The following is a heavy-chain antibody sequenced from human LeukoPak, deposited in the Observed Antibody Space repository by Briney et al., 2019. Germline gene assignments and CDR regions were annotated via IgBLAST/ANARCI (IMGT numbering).Heavy chain of an antibody. Sequence: GGSLRLSCAASGFTFSSYSMNWVRQAPGKGLEWVSSISSSSSYIYYADSVKGRFTISRDNAKNSLYLQMNSLRAEDTAVYYCARDATLVSGPPFDYWGQGTLVTVSS. CDR1: GFTFSSYS. V-gene: IGHV3-21*01. D-gene: IGHD3-16*01. CDR2: ISSSSSYI. CDR3: ARDATLVSGPPFDY. J-gene: IGHJ4*02.